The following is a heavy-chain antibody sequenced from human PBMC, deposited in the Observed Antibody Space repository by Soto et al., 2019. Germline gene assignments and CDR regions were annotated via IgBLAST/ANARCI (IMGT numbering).Heavy chain of an antibody. CDR2: IYYSGST. V-gene: IGHV4-61*01. CDR1: GGSVSSGSYY. CDR3: ARDPGYCSSTSCFDWFDP. Sequence: SETLSLTCTVSGGSVSSGSYYWSWIRQPPGKGLEWIGYIYYSGSTNYNPSLKSRVTISVDTSKNQFSLKLSSVTAADTAVYYCARDPGYCSSTSCFDWFDPWGQGTLVHRLL. D-gene: IGHD2-2*01. J-gene: IGHJ5*02.